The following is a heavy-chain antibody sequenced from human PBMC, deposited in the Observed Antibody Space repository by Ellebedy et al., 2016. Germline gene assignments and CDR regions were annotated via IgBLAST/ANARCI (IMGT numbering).Heavy chain of an antibody. CDR1: GGTFSSYA. V-gene: IGHV1-69*04. CDR3: ARDAFGELLPDPYYYYGMDV. D-gene: IGHD3-10*01. Sequence: ASVKVSCKASGGTFSSYAISWVRQAPGQGLEWMGRIIPILGIANYAQKFQGRVTITADKSTSTAYMELSSLRSEDTAVYYCARDAFGELLPDPYYYYGMDVWGQGTTVTVSS. CDR2: IIPILGIA. J-gene: IGHJ6*02.